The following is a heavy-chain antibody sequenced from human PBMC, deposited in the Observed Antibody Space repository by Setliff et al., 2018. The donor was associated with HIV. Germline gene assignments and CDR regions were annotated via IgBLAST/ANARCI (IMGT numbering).Heavy chain of an antibody. D-gene: IGHD3-10*01. CDR3: ARVDRWFGEHYFDY. J-gene: IGHJ4*02. CDR1: GGSFSGYY. CDR2: INHSGST. Sequence: KTSETLSLTCAVYGGSFSGYYWSWIRQPPGKGLEWIGEINHSGSTNYNPSLKSRVTISVDTSKNQFSLKLSSATAADTAVYYCARVDRWFGEHYFDYWGQGTLVTVSS. V-gene: IGHV4-34*01.